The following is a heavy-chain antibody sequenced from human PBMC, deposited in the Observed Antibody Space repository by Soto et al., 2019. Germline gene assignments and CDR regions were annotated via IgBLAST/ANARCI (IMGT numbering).Heavy chain of an antibody. V-gene: IGHV3-23*01. J-gene: IGHJ4*02. Sequence: SGGSLRLSCAASGFTFSSYAMSWVRQAPGKGLEWVSAISGSGGSTYYADSVKGRFTISRDNSKNTLYLQMNSLRAEDTAVYYCAKGPYIAAAGTSNYWGQGTLVTVSS. CDR2: ISGSGGST. CDR3: AKGPYIAAAGTSNY. CDR1: GFTFSSYA. D-gene: IGHD6-13*01.